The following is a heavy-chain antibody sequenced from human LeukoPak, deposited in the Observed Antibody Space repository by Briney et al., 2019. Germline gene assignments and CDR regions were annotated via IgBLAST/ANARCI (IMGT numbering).Heavy chain of an antibody. CDR2: IYYSGST. CDR1: GGSISSYY. V-gene: IGHV4-59*08. D-gene: IGHD2-2*01. J-gene: IGHJ4*02. Sequence: PSETLSLTCTVSGGSISSYYWSWIRQPPGKGLEWIGYIYYSGSTNYNPSLKSRVTISVDTSKNQFSLKLSSVTAADTAVYYCASLKNDIVVVPADYFDYWGQGTLVTVSS. CDR3: ASLKNDIVVVPADYFDY.